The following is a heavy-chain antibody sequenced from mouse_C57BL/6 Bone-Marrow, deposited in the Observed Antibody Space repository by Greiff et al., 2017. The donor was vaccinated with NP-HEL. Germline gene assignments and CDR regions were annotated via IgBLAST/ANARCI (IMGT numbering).Heavy chain of an antibody. CDR3: ARTSS. CDR1: GYSFTGYY. V-gene: IGHV1-42*01. Sequence: EVQLQQSGPELVKPGASVKISCKASGYSFTGYYMNWVKQSPEKSLEWIGEINPSTGGTTYNQKFKAKATLTVDKSSSTAYMQLQSLTSEDSAVYYFARTSSWGQETLVTVSA. J-gene: IGHJ3*01. CDR2: INPSTGGT.